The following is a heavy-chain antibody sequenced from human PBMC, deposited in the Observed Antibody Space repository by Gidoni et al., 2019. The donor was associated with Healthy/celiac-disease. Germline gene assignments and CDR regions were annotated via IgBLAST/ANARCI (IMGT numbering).Heavy chain of an antibody. CDR1: GFPLDNCV. CDR3: ARVPASSSYMDL. Sequence: RLPCAAPGFPLDNCVMRWVRQAPGKGLEWVSSIDLRNGRTFYADSVKGRLTISRDDSKNTLFLHMDSLRAEDSAVYFCARVPASSSYMDLWGKGTTVTVSS. V-gene: IGHV3-23*01. J-gene: IGHJ6*03. CDR2: IDLRNGRT. D-gene: IGHD6-6*01.